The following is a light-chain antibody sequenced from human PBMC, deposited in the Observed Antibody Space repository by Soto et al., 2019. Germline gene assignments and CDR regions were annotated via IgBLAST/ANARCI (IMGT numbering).Light chain of an antibody. CDR1: QSISSW. J-gene: IGKJ1*01. Sequence: DIQMTQSPSTLSASVGDRVTITCRASQSISSWLAWYQQKPGKAPKLLISDASSLESGVPSRFSGDRSGTEFTLTVNRLHPEDVATYLCQQFSSYWTFGQGTRVEIK. V-gene: IGKV1-5*01. CDR3: QQFSSYWT. CDR2: DAS.